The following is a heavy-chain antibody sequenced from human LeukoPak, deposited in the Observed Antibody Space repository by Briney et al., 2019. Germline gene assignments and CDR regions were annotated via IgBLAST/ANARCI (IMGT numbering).Heavy chain of an antibody. V-gene: IGHV3-23*01. CDR3: AKHRGSGVAGTGGVES. Sequence: GGSLRLSCAAPGFTFGSYVMTWVRQAPGKGLEWVSVITGSDLSTYYADSVRGRFTISRDNSKNTLYLQMNSLRADDTAVYYCAKHRGSGVAGTGGVESWGQGTLVTVSS. J-gene: IGHJ4*02. CDR1: GFTFGSYV. D-gene: IGHD6-19*01. CDR2: ITGSDLST.